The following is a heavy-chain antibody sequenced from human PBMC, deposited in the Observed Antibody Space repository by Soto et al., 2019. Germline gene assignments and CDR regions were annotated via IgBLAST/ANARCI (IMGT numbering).Heavy chain of an antibody. CDR3: ARESQPAAAGFPHY. Sequence: EVQLVESGGGLVKPGGSLRLSCAASGFTFSSYSMNWVRQAPGKGLEWVSSISSSSSYIYYADSVKSRFTISRDNAKNSLYLQMNTLRAEDTRLSFRARESQPAAAGFPHYWGQGTLVTVSS. D-gene: IGHD6-13*01. J-gene: IGHJ4*02. V-gene: IGHV3-21*01. CDR1: GFTFSSYS. CDR2: ISSSSSYI.